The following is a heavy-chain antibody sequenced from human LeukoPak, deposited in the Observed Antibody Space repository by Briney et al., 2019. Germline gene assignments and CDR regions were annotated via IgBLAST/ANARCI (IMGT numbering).Heavy chain of an antibody. CDR3: ARLGGDTYYFGSASYPNWYFDL. CDR2: IYPDDSDT. D-gene: IGHD3-10*01. V-gene: IGHV5-51*01. Sequence: GESLKISCQASGYTLTSYWIGWVRQMPGKGLECMGIIYPDDSDTTYSPSFQGQVTISADKSFSTAYLQWSSLKASDTAIYYCARLGGDTYYFGSASYPNWYFDLWGRGTLVTVSS. J-gene: IGHJ2*01. CDR1: GYTLTSYW.